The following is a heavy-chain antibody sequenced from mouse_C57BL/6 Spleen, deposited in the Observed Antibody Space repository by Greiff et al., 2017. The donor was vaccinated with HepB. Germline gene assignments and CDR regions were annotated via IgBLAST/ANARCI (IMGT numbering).Heavy chain of an antibody. CDR3: AREGLRCHFDY. Sequence: QVQLKQSGAELVKPGASVKLSCKASGYTFTSYWMHWVKQRPGQGLEWIGMIHPNSGSTNYNEKFKSKATLTVDKSSSTAYMQLSSLTSEDSAVYYCAREGLRCHFDYWGQGTTLTVSS. CDR2: IHPNSGST. D-gene: IGHD1-1*01. J-gene: IGHJ2*01. CDR1: GYTFTSYW. V-gene: IGHV1-64*01.